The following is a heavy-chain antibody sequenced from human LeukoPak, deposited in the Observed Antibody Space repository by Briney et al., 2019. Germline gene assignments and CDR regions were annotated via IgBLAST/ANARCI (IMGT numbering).Heavy chain of an antibody. D-gene: IGHD3-22*01. J-gene: IGHJ4*02. V-gene: IGHV1-18*01. CDR3: ARHHSSGYYPLFDY. CDR1: GYTFTSYG. CDR2: TSAYNGNT. Sequence: ASVKVSCKASGYTFTSYGISWVRQAPGQGLEWMGWTSAYNGNTNYAQKLQGRVTMTTDTSTSTAYMELRSLRSDDTAVYYCARHHSSGYYPLFDYWGQGTLVTVSS.